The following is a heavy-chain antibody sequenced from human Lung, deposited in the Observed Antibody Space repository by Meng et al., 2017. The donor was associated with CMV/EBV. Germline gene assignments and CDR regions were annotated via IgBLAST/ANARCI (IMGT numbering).Heavy chain of an antibody. CDR2: IKSKTDGGTT. CDR3: TTDWYYYDSSGRRWFDY. V-gene: IGHV3-15*01. CDR1: GFTFSNAW. J-gene: IGHJ4*02. Sequence: SXAASGFTFSNAWMSWVRQAPGKGLEWVGRIKSKTDGGTTDYAAPVKGRFTISRDDSKNTLYLQMNSLKTEDTAVYYCTTDWYYYDSSGRRWFDYWGQGTLVXVSS. D-gene: IGHD3-22*01.